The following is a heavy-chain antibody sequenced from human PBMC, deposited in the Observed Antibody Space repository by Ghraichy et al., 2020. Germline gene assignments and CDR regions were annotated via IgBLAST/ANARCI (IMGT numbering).Heavy chain of an antibody. CDR2: IRSKANSYAT. V-gene: IGHV3-73*01. J-gene: IGHJ3*02. Sequence: GGSLRLSCAASGFTFSGSAMHWVRQASGKGLEWVGRIRSKANSYATAYAASVKGRFTISRDDSKNTAYLQMNSLKTEDTAVYYCTRRGSYYAFDIWGQGTMVTVSS. CDR1: GFTFSGSA. D-gene: IGHD1-26*01. CDR3: TRRGSYYAFDI.